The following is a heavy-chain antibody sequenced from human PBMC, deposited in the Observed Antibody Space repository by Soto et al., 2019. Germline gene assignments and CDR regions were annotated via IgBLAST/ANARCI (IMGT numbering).Heavy chain of an antibody. CDR3: ARGRTYGMDV. CDR1: GFTFGSYW. V-gene: IGHV3-74*01. J-gene: IGHJ6*02. Sequence: EVQLVESGGGLVQPGGSLRVSCAASGFTFGSYWMNWVRQAPGKGLVWVSRIDSDGSSTTYADSVKGRFTTSRDNAKNTRYLQMSSRRVEDTAVYYCARGRTYGMDVWGQGTTVTVSS. CDR2: IDSDGSST.